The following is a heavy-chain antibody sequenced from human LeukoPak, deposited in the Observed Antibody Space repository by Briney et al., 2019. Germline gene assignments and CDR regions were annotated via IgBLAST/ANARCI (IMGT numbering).Heavy chain of an antibody. Sequence: ASVKVSYKASGYTCTGYYMHWGRQAPGQGLGWMGWINPNSGGTNYAQKFQGRVTMTRDTSISTAYMELSRLRSDDTAVYYCARGHCSSTSCYLPSYGMDVWGQGTTVTVSS. D-gene: IGHD2-2*01. V-gene: IGHV1-2*02. CDR3: ARGHCSSTSCYLPSYGMDV. CDR1: GYTCTGYY. CDR2: INPNSGGT. J-gene: IGHJ6*02.